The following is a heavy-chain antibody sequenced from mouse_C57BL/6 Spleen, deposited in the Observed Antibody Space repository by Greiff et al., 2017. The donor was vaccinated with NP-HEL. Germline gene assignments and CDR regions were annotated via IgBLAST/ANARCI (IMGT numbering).Heavy chain of an antibody. J-gene: IGHJ4*01. D-gene: IGHD4-1*01. CDR3: ARGWDDAMDY. CDR1: GYTFTSYW. V-gene: IGHV1-61*01. Sequence: QVQLKQPGAELVRPGSSVKLSCKASGYTFTSYWMDWVKQRPGQGLEWIGNIYPSDSETHYNQKFKDKATLTVDKSSSTAYMQLSSLTSEDSAVYYCARGWDDAMDYWGQGTSVTVSS. CDR2: IYPSDSET.